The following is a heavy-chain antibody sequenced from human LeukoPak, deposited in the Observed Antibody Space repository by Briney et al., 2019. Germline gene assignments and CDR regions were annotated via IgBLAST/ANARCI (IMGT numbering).Heavy chain of an antibody. V-gene: IGHV3-48*02. D-gene: IGHD3-22*01. J-gene: IGHJ3*02. CDR1: GFTFSSHS. CDR3: AREPSKGYYYDSSGQPLNDAFDI. Sequence: QPGGSLRLSCAASGFTFSSHSMNWVRQAPGKGLEWVSYISSSSSTIYYADSVKGRFTISRDNAKNSLYLQMNSLRDEDTAVYYCAREPSKGYYYDSSGQPLNDAFDIWGQGTMVTVSS. CDR2: ISSSSSTI.